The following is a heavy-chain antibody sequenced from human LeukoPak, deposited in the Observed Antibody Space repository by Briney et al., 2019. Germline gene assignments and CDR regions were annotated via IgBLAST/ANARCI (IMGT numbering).Heavy chain of an antibody. Sequence: ASVKVSCKASGYTFTSYSISWVRQAPGQGLEWMGWISAYNGNTNYAQKLQGRVTMTTDTSTSTAYMELRSLRSDDTAVYYCARVSYLDYYDSSGYYADYWGQGTLVTVSS. D-gene: IGHD3-22*01. CDR2: ISAYNGNT. CDR1: GYTFTSYS. J-gene: IGHJ4*02. CDR3: ARVSYLDYYDSSGYYADY. V-gene: IGHV1-18*01.